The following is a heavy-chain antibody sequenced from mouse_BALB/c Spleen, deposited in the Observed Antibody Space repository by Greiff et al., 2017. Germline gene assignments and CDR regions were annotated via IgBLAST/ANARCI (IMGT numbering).Heavy chain of an antibody. CDR3: ARGKYGNFDY. CDR2: IDPYNGGT. V-gene: IGHV1S135*01. J-gene: IGHJ2*01. CDR1: GYSFTGYN. D-gene: IGHD2-10*02. Sequence: EVKLVESGPELGKPGASVKISCKASGYSFTGYNMYWVKQSHRKSLEWIGYIDPYNGGTSYNQKSKGKATLTVDKSSSTAYMHLNSLTSEDSAIYYCARGKYGNFDYWGQGTTLTVSS.